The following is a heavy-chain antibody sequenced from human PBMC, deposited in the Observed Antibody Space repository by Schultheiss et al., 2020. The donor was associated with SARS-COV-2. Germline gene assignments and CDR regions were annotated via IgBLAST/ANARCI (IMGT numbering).Heavy chain of an antibody. J-gene: IGHJ4*02. D-gene: IGHD2-21*01. CDR3: ARNCGGDCYQFDY. CDR1: GGTFSSYA. V-gene: IGHV1-69*04. Sequence: SVKVSCKASGGTFSSYAISWVRQAPGQGLEWMGRIIPILGIANYAQKFQGRVTITRDTSASTAYMELSSLRSEDTAVYYCARNCGGDCYQFDYWGQGTLVTVSS. CDR2: IIPILGIA.